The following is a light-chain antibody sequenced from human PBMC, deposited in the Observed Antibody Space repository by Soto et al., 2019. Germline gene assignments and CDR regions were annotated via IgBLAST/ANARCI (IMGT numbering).Light chain of an antibody. CDR3: QQYNKWPQT. CDR2: GAS. Sequence: EIVMTRSPATVPVSPGERVTLSCRASQSVSIDLAWYQQKPGQAPRLLIYGASTRATDIPPSFTGSGSGTEFTLTISSLQSEDIAVYYCQQYNKWPQTFGQGTKVEIK. CDR1: QSVSID. V-gene: IGKV3-15*01. J-gene: IGKJ1*01.